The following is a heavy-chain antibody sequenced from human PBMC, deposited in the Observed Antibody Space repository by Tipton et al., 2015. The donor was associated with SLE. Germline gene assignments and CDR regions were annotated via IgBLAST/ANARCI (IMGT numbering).Heavy chain of an antibody. CDR3: ARERWSGYFDL. J-gene: IGHJ2*01. Sequence: TLSLTCAVSGYSISSGYYWGWIRQPPGKGLEWIGSIYHSGSTYYNPSLKSRVTISVDTSKNQFSLKLSSVTAADTAVYYCARERWSGYFDLWGRGTLVTVSS. V-gene: IGHV4-38-2*02. CDR1: GYSISSGYY. CDR2: IYHSGST. D-gene: IGHD2-15*01.